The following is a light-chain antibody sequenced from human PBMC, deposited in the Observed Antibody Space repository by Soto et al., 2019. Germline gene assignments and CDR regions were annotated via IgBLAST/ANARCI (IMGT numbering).Light chain of an antibody. V-gene: IGKV3-11*01. Sequence: IVMTQSPGTLSVSPKTRATLSGIASQSVSSYLSWYQQKPGQAPRLLIYDASNRATGIPARFSGSGSGTDFTLTISSLEPEDFAVYYCQQRSNWPITFGQGTRLEIK. J-gene: IGKJ5*01. CDR3: QQRSNWPIT. CDR1: QSVSSY. CDR2: DAS.